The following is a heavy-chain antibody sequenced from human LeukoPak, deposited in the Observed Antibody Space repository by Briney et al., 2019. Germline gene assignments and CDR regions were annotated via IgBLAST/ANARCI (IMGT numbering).Heavy chain of an antibody. CDR3: ARDRGSGYDPAYYFDY. D-gene: IGHD5-12*01. CDR1: GDSVSSNSAA. CDR2: TYYRSKWYN. J-gene: IGHJ4*02. Sequence: QTLSLTCAISGDSVSSNSAAWNWIRQSPSRGLEWLGRTYYRSKWYNDYAVSVKSRITINPDTSKNQFSLQLNSVTPEDTAVYYCARDRGSGYDPAYYFDYWGQGTLVTVSS. V-gene: IGHV6-1*01.